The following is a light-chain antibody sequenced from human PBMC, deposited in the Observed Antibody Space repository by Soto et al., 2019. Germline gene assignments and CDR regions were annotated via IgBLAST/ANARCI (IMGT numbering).Light chain of an antibody. CDR3: QSYDSSLRGSV. CDR2: GNS. V-gene: IGLV1-40*01. CDR1: SSHIGAGYD. Sequence: QPVLTQPPSVSGAPGQRVTISCTGSSSHIGAGYDVHWYQQLPGTAPKLLIYGNSNRPSAVPDRFSGSKSGTSASLAITGLQAEDEADYYCQSYDSSLRGSVFGGGTKLTVL. J-gene: IGLJ3*02.